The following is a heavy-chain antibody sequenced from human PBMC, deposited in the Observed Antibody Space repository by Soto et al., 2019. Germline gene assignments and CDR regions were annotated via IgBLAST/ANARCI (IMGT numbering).Heavy chain of an antibody. D-gene: IGHD6-6*01. J-gene: IGHJ6*03. CDR3: VWAARGTQPYDYYYYYMDV. CDR2: INSDGSST. V-gene: IGHV3-74*01. CDR1: GFTFSSYW. Sequence: GGSLRLSCAASGFTFSSYWMHWVRQAPGKGLVWVSRINSDGSSTSYADSVKGRFTISRDNAKNTLYLQMNSLRAEDTAVYYCVWAARGTQPYDYYYYYMDVWGKGTTVTVSS.